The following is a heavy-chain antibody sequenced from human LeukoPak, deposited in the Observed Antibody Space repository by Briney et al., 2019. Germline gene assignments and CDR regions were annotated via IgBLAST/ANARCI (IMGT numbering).Heavy chain of an antibody. V-gene: IGHV4-31*03. D-gene: IGHD4-17*01. CDR3: ARVPTTVSDYFDY. Sequence: SETLSLTCTVSGGSISSGGCYWSWIRQHPVKGLEWIGYIYYTGNTYYNPSLKTRLTISADTSKNQFSLKLRSVTAADTAVYYCARVPTTVSDYFDYWGQGTLVTVSS. J-gene: IGHJ4*02. CDR1: GGSISSGGCY. CDR2: IYYTGNT.